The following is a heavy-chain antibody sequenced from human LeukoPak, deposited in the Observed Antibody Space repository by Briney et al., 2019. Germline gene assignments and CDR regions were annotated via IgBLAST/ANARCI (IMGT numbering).Heavy chain of an antibody. Sequence: GGSLRLSCAASGFTFSNYAMSWVRQAPGKGLEWVSAISSSGGNTYYADSVKGRFTISRDNSKYTLNLQMNSLRAEDTAVYYCAKDLMVIIVSGVLDIWGQGTMVTASS. V-gene: IGHV3-23*01. D-gene: IGHD3-3*01. J-gene: IGHJ3*02. CDR2: ISSSGGNT. CDR1: GFTFSNYA. CDR3: AKDLMVIIVSGVLDI.